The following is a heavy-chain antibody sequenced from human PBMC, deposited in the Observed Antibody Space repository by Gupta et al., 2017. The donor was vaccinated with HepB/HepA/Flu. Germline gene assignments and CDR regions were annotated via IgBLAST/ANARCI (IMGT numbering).Heavy chain of an antibody. D-gene: IGHD1-14*01. J-gene: IGHJ4*02. Sequence: QIHLVQSGAEVKKPGASVKVSCAASGYTFTSYGISWVRQAPGQGLEWIGWVSGYNGNTNYAQKVQGRVAMTTDSSTNTAFLELRSLTSDDTAVYFGARDVMRKSVHSYKLDYWGQGTRSTVSS. V-gene: IGHV1-18*01. CDR3: ARDVMRKSVHSYKLDY. CDR2: VSGYNGNT. CDR1: GYTFTSYG.